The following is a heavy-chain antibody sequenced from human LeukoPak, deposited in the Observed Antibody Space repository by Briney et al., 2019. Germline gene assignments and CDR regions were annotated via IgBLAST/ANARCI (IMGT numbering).Heavy chain of an antibody. Sequence: GGSLRLSCAASGFPFSSYSMNWVRQAPGKGLEWVSSISSSSSYIYYADSVKGRFTISRDNAKNSLYLQMNSLRAGDTAVYYCARDLGYSSSSPFDYWGQGTLVTVSS. CDR2: ISSSSSYI. V-gene: IGHV3-21*01. D-gene: IGHD6-6*01. J-gene: IGHJ4*02. CDR3: ARDLGYSSSSPFDY. CDR1: GFPFSSYS.